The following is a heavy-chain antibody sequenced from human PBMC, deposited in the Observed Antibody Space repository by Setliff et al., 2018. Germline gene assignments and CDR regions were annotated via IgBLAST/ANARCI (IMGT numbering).Heavy chain of an antibody. CDR2: SNHGGST. CDR3: ARDPGFHSGTWCLGD. J-gene: IGHJ4*02. CDR1: GESFSNNY. D-gene: IGHD2-8*01. V-gene: IGHV4-34*01. Sequence: SETLSLTCSVYGESFSNNYWSWIRQSPGRGLEWIGESNHGGSTSYNPSLKSRLTMSVDTSKNQFSLKLTSVTAADSAVYYCARDPGFHSGTWCLGDWGQGTLVTVSS.